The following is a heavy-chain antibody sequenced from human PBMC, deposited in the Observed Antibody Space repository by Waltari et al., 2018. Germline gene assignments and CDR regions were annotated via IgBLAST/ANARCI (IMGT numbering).Heavy chain of an antibody. Sequence: QVQLQESGPGLVKPSQTLSLTCTVSGGSISSGGHFWSWIRQHPGKGLEWIAYIYYSGGTFYNSALKSRVTISVDTSKNQVSRKMTSVTAADTAVYYCARGDSSGYPFDYWGEGTLVTVSS. D-gene: IGHD3-22*01. J-gene: IGHJ4*02. CDR1: GGSISSGGHF. V-gene: IGHV4-31*03. CDR2: IYYSGGT. CDR3: ARGDSSGYPFDY.